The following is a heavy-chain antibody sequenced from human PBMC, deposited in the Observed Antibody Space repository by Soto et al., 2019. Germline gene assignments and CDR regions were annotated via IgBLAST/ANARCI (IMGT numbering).Heavy chain of an antibody. J-gene: IGHJ4*02. CDR1: GFTFSSYA. V-gene: IGHV3-30-3*01. CDR3: ASDNYYDSSGILDY. Sequence: GGSLRLSCAASGFTFSSYAMPWVRQAPGKGLEWVAVISYDGSNKYYADSVKGRFTISRDNSKNTLYLQMNSLRAEDTAVYYCASDNYYDSSGILDYWGQGT. D-gene: IGHD3-22*01. CDR2: ISYDGSNK.